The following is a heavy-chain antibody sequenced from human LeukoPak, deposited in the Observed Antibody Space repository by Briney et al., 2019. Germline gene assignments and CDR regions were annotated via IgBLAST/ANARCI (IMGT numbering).Heavy chain of an antibody. J-gene: IGHJ4*02. CDR2: INPSGGST. V-gene: IGHV1-46*01. CDR3: AAIDYSSSFSY. D-gene: IGHD6-13*01. CDR1: GYTFTSYY. Sequence: ASVKVSCKASGYTFTSYYMHWVRQAPGQGVEWMGIINPSGGSTSYAQKFQGRVTMTRDMFTSTVYMELSSLRSEDTAVYYCAAIDYSSSFSYWGQGTLVTVSS.